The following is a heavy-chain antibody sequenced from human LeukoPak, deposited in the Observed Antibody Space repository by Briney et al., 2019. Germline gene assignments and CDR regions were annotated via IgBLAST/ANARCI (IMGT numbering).Heavy chain of an antibody. Sequence: GGSLRLSCAASGFTVSSNYMSWVRQAPGKGLEWVSVIYSGGSTYYADSVKGRFTISRDNSKNTLYLQMNSLRAEDTAVYYCASLRAAAGHFDYWGQGTLVTVSS. D-gene: IGHD6-13*01. J-gene: IGHJ4*02. CDR2: IYSGGST. CDR3: ASLRAAAGHFDY. CDR1: GFTVSSNY. V-gene: IGHV3-66*01.